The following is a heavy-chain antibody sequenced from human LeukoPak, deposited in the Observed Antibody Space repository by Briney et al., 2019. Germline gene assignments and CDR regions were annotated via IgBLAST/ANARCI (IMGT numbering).Heavy chain of an antibody. CDR3: ARDGGAYDILTGYLGY. V-gene: IGHV3-23*01. D-gene: IGHD3-9*01. J-gene: IGHJ4*02. Sequence: GGSLRLSCAASGFTFNNYAMNWVRQAPGKGLEWVSSISESGGTTDYADSVKGRFTISRDNSKNTLYLQMNSLRAEDTAVYYCARDGGAYDILTGYLGYWGQGTLVTVSS. CDR2: ISESGGTT. CDR1: GFTFNNYA.